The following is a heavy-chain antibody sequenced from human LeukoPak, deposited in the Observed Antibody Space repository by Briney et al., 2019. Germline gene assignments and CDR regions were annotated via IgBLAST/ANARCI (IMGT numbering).Heavy chain of an antibody. CDR3: AKAPPRLDNWFDT. V-gene: IGHV3-48*01. Sequence: PGGSLRLSCAAPGITFSNFGMNWVRQAPGKGLEWISYISGSSSTIHYADSVKARFTISRDDAKHSLYLQMNRLRVEDTAVYYCAKAPPRLDNWFDTWGQGTLVTVSS. CDR1: GITFSNFG. D-gene: IGHD3-9*01. CDR2: ISGSSSTI. J-gene: IGHJ5*02.